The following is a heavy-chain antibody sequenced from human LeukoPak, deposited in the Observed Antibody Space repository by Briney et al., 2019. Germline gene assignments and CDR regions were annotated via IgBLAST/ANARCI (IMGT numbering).Heavy chain of an antibody. V-gene: IGHV4-30-4*01. D-gene: IGHD3-3*01. CDR3: ARGPPDGYDFWSGHKYYFDY. J-gene: IGHJ4*02. CDR1: GGSISSGDYY. CDR2: IYYSGST. Sequence: SQTLSLTCTVSGGSISSGDYYWSWIRQPPGKGLEWIGYIYYSGSTNYNPSLKSRVTISVDTSKNQFSLKLSSVTAADTAVYYCARGPPDGYDFWSGHKYYFDYWGQGTLVTVSS.